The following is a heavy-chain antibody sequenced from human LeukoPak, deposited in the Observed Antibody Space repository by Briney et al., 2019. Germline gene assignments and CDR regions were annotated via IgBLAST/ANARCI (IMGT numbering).Heavy chain of an antibody. Sequence: SETLSLTCTVSGGSISSGSYYWSWIRQPAGKGLEWIGRIYTSGSTNYNPSLKSRVTISVDTSKNQFSLKLSSVTAADTAVYYCARGSRGWFDPWGQGTLVTVPS. CDR3: ARGSRGWFDP. J-gene: IGHJ5*02. V-gene: IGHV4-61*02. CDR2: IYTSGST. CDR1: GGSISSGSYY.